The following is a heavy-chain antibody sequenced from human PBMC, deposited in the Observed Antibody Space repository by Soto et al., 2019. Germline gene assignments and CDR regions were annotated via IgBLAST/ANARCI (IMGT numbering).Heavy chain of an antibody. D-gene: IGHD6-13*01. CDR1: GYSLTSYW. V-gene: IGHV5-51*01. CDR3: ARTAAAGKYYYGVDV. CDR2: IYPGDSDT. J-gene: IGHJ6*02. Sequence: PGESLKISCQGSGYSLTSYWIGWVRQMPGKGLEWMGIIYPGDSDTRYSPSFQGQVTISADKSISTAYLQWSSLKASDTAMYYCARTAAAGKYYYGVDVWGQGTTVTVSS.